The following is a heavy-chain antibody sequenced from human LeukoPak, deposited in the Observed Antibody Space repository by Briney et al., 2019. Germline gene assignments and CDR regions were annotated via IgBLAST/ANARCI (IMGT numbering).Heavy chain of an antibody. CDR2: INHSGST. D-gene: IGHD2-2*01. CDR1: GGSFSGYY. J-gene: IGHJ4*02. V-gene: IGHV4-34*01. CDR3: ARLPAANFDY. Sequence: PSETLSLTCAVYGGSFSGYYWSWIRQPPGKGLEWIGEINHSGSTNYNPSLKSRVTISVDTSKNQFSLKLSSVTAADTAVYYCARLPAANFDYWGQGTLVTVSS.